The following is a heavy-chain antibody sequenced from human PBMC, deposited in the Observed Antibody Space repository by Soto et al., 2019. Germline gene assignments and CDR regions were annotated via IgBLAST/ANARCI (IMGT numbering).Heavy chain of an antibody. CDR3: ARARYSSSWQLGY. D-gene: IGHD6-13*01. CDR2: IIPILGIA. V-gene: IGHV1-69*02. J-gene: IGHJ4*02. Sequence: QVQLVQSGAEVKKPGSSVKVSCKASGGTFSSYTISWVRQAPGQGLEWMGRIIPILGIANYAQKFQGRVTITADKSTSTAYMELSSLRSEDTAMYYCARARYSSSWQLGYWGQGTLVTVSS. CDR1: GGTFSSYT.